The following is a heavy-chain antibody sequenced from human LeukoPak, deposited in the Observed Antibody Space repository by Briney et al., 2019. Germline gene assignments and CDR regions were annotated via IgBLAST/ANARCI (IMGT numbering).Heavy chain of an antibody. CDR2: ITSSSSTI. Sequence: TGGSLRLSCAASGFSLSTDTMNWARQAPGKGLEWLSYITSSSSTIYYADSVEGRFTVSRDNAKNSLYLQMNSLRDEDTAVYYCVRNEWGDYWGQGTAVTVSS. CDR3: VRNEWGDY. J-gene: IGHJ4*02. V-gene: IGHV3-48*02. D-gene: IGHD1-26*01. CDR1: GFSLSTDT.